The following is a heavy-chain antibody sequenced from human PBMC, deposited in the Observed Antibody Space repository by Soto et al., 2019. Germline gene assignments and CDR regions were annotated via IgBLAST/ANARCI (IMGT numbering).Heavy chain of an antibody. J-gene: IGHJ4*02. Sequence: SETLSLTCTVSGVSITSDYWNWIRQPPGKGLEWIGYVYHSGTTNYNPSLKSRVTISLGTSRSQLSLRLTSVTAADTAVYYCVRGFYDGGGYSSPFDYWGQGILVTVS. CDR1: GVSITSDY. CDR3: VRGFYDGGGYSSPFDY. CDR2: VYHSGTT. V-gene: IGHV4-59*01. D-gene: IGHD3-22*01.